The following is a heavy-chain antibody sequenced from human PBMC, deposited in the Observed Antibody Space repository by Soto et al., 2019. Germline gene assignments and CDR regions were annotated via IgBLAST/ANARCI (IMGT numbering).Heavy chain of an antibody. V-gene: IGHV1-69*13. CDR3: ARDTMIVPTHGAFDI. J-gene: IGHJ3*02. Sequence: GGSVKVSCKAYGGTFSSYAISWARQAPGQGLEWMGGIIPIFGTANYAQKFQGRVTITADESTSTAYMELSSLRSEDTAVYYCARDTMIVPTHGAFDIWGQGTMVTVSS. D-gene: IGHD3-22*01. CDR2: IIPIFGTA. CDR1: GGTFSSYA.